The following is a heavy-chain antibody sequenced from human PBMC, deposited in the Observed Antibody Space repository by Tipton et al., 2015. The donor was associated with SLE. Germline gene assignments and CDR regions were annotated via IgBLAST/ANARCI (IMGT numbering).Heavy chain of an antibody. CDR2: TWYDGSDK. Sequence: SLRLSCAASGFTFSSYGMHWVRQAPGKGLEWVAVTWYDGSDKYYADSVKGRFTISRDNSKNTLFLQMKSLRAEDTAVYYCVAPNYWGQGTLVTVSS. CDR1: GFTFSSYG. J-gene: IGHJ4*02. V-gene: IGHV3-30*19. CDR3: VAPNY.